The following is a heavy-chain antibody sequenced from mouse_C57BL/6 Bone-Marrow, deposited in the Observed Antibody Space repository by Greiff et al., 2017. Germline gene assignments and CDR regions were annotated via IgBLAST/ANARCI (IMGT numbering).Heavy chain of an antibody. J-gene: IGHJ2*01. CDR2: INPYNGDT. V-gene: IGHV1-20*01. CDR1: GYSFTGYF. Sequence: DVKLQESGPELVKPGDSVKISCKASGYSFTGYFMNWVMQSHGKSLEWIGRINPYNGDTFYNQKFKGKATLTVDKSSSTAHMELRSLTSEDSAVYYCARLGYYYSYFDYGGQGTTLTVSS. CDR3: ARLGYYYSYFDY. D-gene: IGHD1-1*02.